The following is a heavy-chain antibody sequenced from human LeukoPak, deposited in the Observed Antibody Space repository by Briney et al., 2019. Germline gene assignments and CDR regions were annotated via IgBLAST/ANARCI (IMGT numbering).Heavy chain of an antibody. CDR3: ARDPRIFHGAFDI. CDR1: GFTFSSYG. CDR2: IRYDGSNK. Sequence: GGSLRLSCAASGFTFSSYGMHWVRQAPGKGLEWVAFIRYDGSNKYYADSVKGRFTISRDNSKNTLYLQMNSLRAEDTAVYYCARDPRIFHGAFDIWGQGTMVTVSS. J-gene: IGHJ3*02. V-gene: IGHV3-30*02. D-gene: IGHD2/OR15-2a*01.